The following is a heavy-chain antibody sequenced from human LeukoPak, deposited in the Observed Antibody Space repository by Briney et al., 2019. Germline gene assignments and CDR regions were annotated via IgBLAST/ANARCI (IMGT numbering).Heavy chain of an antibody. Sequence: PGGSLRLSCAASGFTFSSYWMTWVRQAPGKGLEWVANIKQDGSERYYLDSVKGRFTISRDNAKNSLYLQMNSLRAEDTAVYYCASPTMGMWAVDYWGQGTLVSVSS. CDR3: ASPTMGMWAVDY. D-gene: IGHD3-10*01. V-gene: IGHV3-7*01. CDR1: GFTFSSYW. J-gene: IGHJ4*02. CDR2: IKQDGSER.